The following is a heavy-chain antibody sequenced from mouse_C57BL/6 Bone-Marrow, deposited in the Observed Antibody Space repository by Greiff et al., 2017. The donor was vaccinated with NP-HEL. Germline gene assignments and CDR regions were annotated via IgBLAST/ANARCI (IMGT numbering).Heavy chain of an antibody. J-gene: IGHJ1*03. CDR3: AMGFGPYWYFDV. V-gene: IGHV14-3*01. Sequence: EVQLQQSVAELVRPGASVKLSCTASGFNIKNTYMHWVKQRPEQGLEWIGRIAPANGNTKYAPKFPGKAPITADPSSNTAYLQLSSLTSEDTAIYYCAMGFGPYWYFDVWGTGTTVTVSS. CDR2: IAPANGNT. CDR1: GFNIKNTY.